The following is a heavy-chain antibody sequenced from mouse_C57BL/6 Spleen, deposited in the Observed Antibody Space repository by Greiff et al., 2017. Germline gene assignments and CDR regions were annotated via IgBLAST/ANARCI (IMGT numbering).Heavy chain of an antibody. CDR3: ARTTVVDWYFDV. J-gene: IGHJ1*03. V-gene: IGHV14-3*01. Sequence: VHVKQSVAELVRPGASVKLSCTASGFNIKNTYMHWVKQRPEQGLEWIGRIDPANGNTKYAPKFQGKATITADTSSNTAYLQLSSLTSEDTAIYYCARTTVVDWYFDVWGTGTTVTVSS. D-gene: IGHD1-1*01. CDR2: IDPANGNT. CDR1: GFNIKNTY.